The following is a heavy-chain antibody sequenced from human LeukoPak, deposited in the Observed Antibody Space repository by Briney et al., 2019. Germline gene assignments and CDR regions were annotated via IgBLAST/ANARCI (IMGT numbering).Heavy chain of an antibody. CDR1: GFTFTTYE. D-gene: IGHD5-12*01. V-gene: IGHV3-48*03. J-gene: IGHJ4*02. Sequence: GGSLRLSCAASGFTFTTYEMNWVRQAPGKGLEWISYIGDSGTTFYHADSVKGRFTISRDNAKNSVYLQMNSLRAEDTAVYYCAREVYSGYSYSDYWGQGTLVTVSS. CDR3: AREVYSGYSYSDY. CDR2: IGDSGTTF.